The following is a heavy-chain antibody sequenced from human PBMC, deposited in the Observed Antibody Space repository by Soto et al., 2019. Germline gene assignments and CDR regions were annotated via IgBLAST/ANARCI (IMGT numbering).Heavy chain of an antibody. D-gene: IGHD2-2*01. Sequence: SETLSLTCTVSGGSISSGDYYWSWIRQPPGKGLEWIGYIYYSGSTYYNPSLKSRVTISVDTSKNQFSLKLSSVTAADTAVYYCAREVQIVPNWFDPWGQGTLVTVSS. CDR1: GGSISSGDYY. CDR2: IYYSGST. CDR3: AREVQIVPNWFDP. J-gene: IGHJ5*02. V-gene: IGHV4-30-4*01.